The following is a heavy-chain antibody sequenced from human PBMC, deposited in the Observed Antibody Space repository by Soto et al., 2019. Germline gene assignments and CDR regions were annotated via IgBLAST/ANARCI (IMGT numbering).Heavy chain of an antibody. D-gene: IGHD4-17*01. Sequence: EVQLLESGGGLVQPGGSLRLSCAASGFTFSSYAMSWVRQAPGKGLEWVSAISGSGGSTYYADSVKGRFTISRDNSKNTLYRKMKGLGAEDRAVYYWGKGGGTTVVLDPWGQGTLVTVSS. CDR2: ISGSGGST. J-gene: IGHJ5*02. CDR3: GKGGGTTVVLDP. V-gene: IGHV3-23*01. CDR1: GFTFSSYA.